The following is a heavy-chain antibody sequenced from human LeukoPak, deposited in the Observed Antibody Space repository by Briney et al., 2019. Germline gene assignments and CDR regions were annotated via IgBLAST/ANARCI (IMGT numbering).Heavy chain of an antibody. Sequence: GASVKVSCKASGGTFSSYAISWVRQAPGQGLEWMGWINPNSGGTNYAQKFQGRVTMTRDTSISTAYMELSRLRSDDTAVYYCARDRVGATNYFDYWGQGTLVTVSS. CDR2: INPNSGGT. CDR3: ARDRVGATNYFDY. J-gene: IGHJ4*02. CDR1: GGTFSSYA. V-gene: IGHV1-2*02. D-gene: IGHD1-26*01.